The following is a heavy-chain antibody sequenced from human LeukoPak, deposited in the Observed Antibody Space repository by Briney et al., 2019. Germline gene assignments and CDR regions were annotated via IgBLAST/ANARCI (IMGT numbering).Heavy chain of an antibody. J-gene: IGHJ5*02. CDR3: ARDSAAADTWFDP. D-gene: IGHD6-13*01. Sequence: PSETLSLTCTVSGGSISSGSYYWGWIRQPPGKGLEWIGSIYYSGSTYYNPSLKSRVTISVDTSKNQFSLKLSSVTAADTAVYYCARDSAAADTWFDPWGQGTLVTVSS. CDR2: IYYSGST. V-gene: IGHV4-39*07. CDR1: GGSISSGSYY.